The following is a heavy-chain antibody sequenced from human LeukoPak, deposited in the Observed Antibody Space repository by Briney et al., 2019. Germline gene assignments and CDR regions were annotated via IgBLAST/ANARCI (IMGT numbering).Heavy chain of an antibody. CDR1: GYTFTSYG. V-gene: IGHV1-18*01. D-gene: IGHD3-22*01. J-gene: IGHJ4*02. Sequence: ASVKVSCKASGYTFTSYGISWVRQAPGQGLEWMGWISAYNGNTNYAQKLQGRVTMTTDTSTSTAYMELRSLRSDDTAVYYCAREMGNYYDSSGYSLFSYWGQGTLVTVSS. CDR3: AREMGNYYDSSGYSLFSY. CDR2: ISAYNGNT.